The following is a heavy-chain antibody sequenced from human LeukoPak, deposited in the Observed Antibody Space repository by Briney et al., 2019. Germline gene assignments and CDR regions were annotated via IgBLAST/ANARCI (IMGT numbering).Heavy chain of an antibody. V-gene: IGHV4-4*02. CDR1: GGSISSTNW. CDR2: IYHSGST. CDR3: ARATFDILTGYYDY. J-gene: IGHJ4*02. Sequence: SETLSLTCAVSGGSISSTNWWSWVRQPPGKGLEWIGKIYHSGSTNYNPSLKSRVTISIDKSKNQFFLKLTSVTAADTAVYYCARATFDILTGYYDYWGQGTLVTVSS. D-gene: IGHD3-9*01.